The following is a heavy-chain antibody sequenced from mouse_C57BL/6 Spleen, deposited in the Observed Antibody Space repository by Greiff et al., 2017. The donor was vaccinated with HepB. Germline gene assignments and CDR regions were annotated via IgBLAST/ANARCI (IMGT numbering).Heavy chain of an antibody. CDR3: ARGIYDGYFHWYFDV. Sequence: QVHVKQPGAELVRPGSSVKLSCKASGYTFTSYWMHWVKQRPIQGLEWIGNIDPSDSETHYNQKFKDKATLTVDKSSSTAYMQLSSLTSEDSAVYYCARGIYDGYFHWYFDVWGTGTTVTVSS. J-gene: IGHJ1*03. V-gene: IGHV1-52*01. D-gene: IGHD2-3*01. CDR1: GYTFTSYW. CDR2: IDPSDSET.